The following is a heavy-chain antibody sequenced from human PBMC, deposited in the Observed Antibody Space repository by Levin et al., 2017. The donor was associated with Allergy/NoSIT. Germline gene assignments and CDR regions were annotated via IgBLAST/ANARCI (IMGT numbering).Heavy chain of an antibody. CDR3: ARWAAAGERAFDI. Sequence: MPSETLSLTCAVSCCSISISNWCCWFLPPPGKGLEWIGEIYHIGSTNYNPSLQSRVTISVDKSKNQFSRKLSSVTAADTAVYYCARWAAAGERAFDIWGQGTMVTVSS. D-gene: IGHD6-13*01. J-gene: IGHJ3*02. CDR1: CCSISISNW. V-gene: IGHV4-4*02. CDR2: IYHIGST.